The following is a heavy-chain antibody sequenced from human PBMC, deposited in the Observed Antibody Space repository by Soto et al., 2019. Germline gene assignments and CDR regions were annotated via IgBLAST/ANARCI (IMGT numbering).Heavy chain of an antibody. CDR1: GFTFSSYG. CDR3: AREYSGYAPVFDY. Sequence: GGSLRLSCAASGFTFSSYGMHRVRQAPGKGLEWVAVIWYDGSNKYYADSVKGRFTISRDNSKNTLYLQMNSLRAEDTAVYYCAREYSGYAPVFDYWGQGTLVTVSS. D-gene: IGHD5-12*01. CDR2: IWYDGSNK. J-gene: IGHJ4*02. V-gene: IGHV3-33*01.